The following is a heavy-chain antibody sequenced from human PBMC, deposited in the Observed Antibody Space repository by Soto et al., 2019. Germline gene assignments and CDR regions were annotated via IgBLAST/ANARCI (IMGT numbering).Heavy chain of an antibody. CDR2: IKQDGSEK. J-gene: IGHJ2*01. CDR1: GFSLSSDW. CDR3: SSWGFIVATNWYFDL. Sequence: EVQLVESGGGLVLPGGSLRLSCAASGFSLSSDWMSWVRQAPGKGLEWVANIKQDGSEKYYVDSVKGRFTISRDNSKNSLYLQMNRLRAEDTAVYYCSSWGFIVATNWYFDLWGRGTLVTVSS. V-gene: IGHV3-7*01. D-gene: IGHD5-12*01.